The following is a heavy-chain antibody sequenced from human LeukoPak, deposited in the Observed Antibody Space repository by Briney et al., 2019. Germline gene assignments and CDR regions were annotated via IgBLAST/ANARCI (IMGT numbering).Heavy chain of an antibody. CDR3: ARGRTVVRF. Sequence: SETLSLTCTVSGGSISSYYWSWIRQPPGKGLEWIGYIYYSGSTNYNPSLKSRVTISVDTSKNQFSLKLSSVTAADTAVYYCARGRTVVRFWGQGTLVTVSS. CDR2: IYYSGST. V-gene: IGHV4-59*12. J-gene: IGHJ4*02. CDR1: GGSISSYY. D-gene: IGHD4-23*01.